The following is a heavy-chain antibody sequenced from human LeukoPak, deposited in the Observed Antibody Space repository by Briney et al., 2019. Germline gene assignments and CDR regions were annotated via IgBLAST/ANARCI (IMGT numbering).Heavy chain of an antibody. CDR1: GFSFSTYS. J-gene: IGHJ5*02. CDR2: INSDGIWI. Sequence: GGSLRLSCAASGFSFSTYSMNWVRQAPGKGLEWVSSINSDGIWIYYADSVKGRFTISRDNARNSLYLQMNSLRVEDTAVYYCARDAGGRTQREGWFDPWGQGTLVTVSS. CDR3: ARDAGGRTQREGWFDP. D-gene: IGHD1-26*01. V-gene: IGHV3-21*01.